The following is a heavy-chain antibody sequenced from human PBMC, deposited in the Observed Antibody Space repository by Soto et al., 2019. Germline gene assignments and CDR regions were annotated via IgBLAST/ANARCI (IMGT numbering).Heavy chain of an antibody. V-gene: IGHV3-23*01. CDR2: ISTSGENT. D-gene: IGHD3-10*01. Sequence: GSLRLSCAASGFTFSSNAMRWVRQAPGKGLEWVSGISTSGENTDYADSVKGRFTISRDNSKNTLYLQMNSLRAEDTAVYYCAKVPGSYYMDVWGKGTTVTVSS. CDR3: AKVPGSYYMDV. J-gene: IGHJ6*03. CDR1: GFTFSSNA.